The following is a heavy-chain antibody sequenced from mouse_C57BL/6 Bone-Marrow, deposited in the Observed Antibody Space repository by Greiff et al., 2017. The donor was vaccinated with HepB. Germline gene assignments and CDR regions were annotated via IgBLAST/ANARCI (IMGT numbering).Heavy chain of an antibody. D-gene: IGHD2-2*01. CDR3: ARKGGLRAMDY. Sequence: QVQLKQSGAELVMPGASVKLSCKASGYTFTSYWMHWVKQRPGQGLEWIGEIDPSDSYTNYNQKFKGKSTLTVDKSSSTAYMQLSSLTSEDSAVYYCARKGGLRAMDYWGQGTSVTVSS. V-gene: IGHV1-69*01. CDR1: GYTFTSYW. CDR2: IDPSDSYT. J-gene: IGHJ4*01.